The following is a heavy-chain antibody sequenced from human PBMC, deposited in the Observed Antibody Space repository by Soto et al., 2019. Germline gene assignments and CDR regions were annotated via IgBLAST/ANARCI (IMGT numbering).Heavy chain of an antibody. J-gene: IGHJ4*02. CDR2: FDPEKDET. Sequence: ASVKVSCKVSGYTLTELSMHWLRQSPGKGLEWMGGFDPEKDETIFAQEFQGRVSMTDDTSTDTAYMALSSLRSEDTAVYFCAAFGLSRHLIVPFDYWGQGTLVTVSS. CDR3: AAFGLSRHLIVPFDY. CDR1: GYTLTELS. D-gene: IGHD3-22*01. V-gene: IGHV1-24*01.